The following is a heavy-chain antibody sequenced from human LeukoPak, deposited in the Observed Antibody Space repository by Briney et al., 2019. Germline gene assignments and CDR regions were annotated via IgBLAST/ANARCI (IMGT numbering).Heavy chain of an antibody. CDR3: ARTAPYGGSYFQH. CDR1: GGSISSGGYY. V-gene: IGHV4-30-2*01. J-gene: IGHJ1*01. D-gene: IGHD1-26*01. Sequence: SETLSLTCTVSGGSISSGGYYWSWIRQPPGKGLEWIGYIYHSGSTYYNPSLKSRVTISVDRSKNQFSLKLSSVTAADTAVYYCARTAPYGGSYFQHWGQGTLVTVSS. CDR2: IYHSGST.